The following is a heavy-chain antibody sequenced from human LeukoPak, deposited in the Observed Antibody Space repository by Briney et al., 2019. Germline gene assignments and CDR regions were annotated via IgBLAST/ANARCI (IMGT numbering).Heavy chain of an antibody. CDR1: GFTFDDYA. V-gene: IGHV3-9*01. D-gene: IGHD3-22*01. Sequence: GRSLRLSCAASGFTFDDYAMHWVRQAPGKGLEWVSGISWNSGSIGYADSVKGRFTISRDNAKNSLYLQTNSLRAEDTALYYCAKDNYYYDSSGYSLGWFDPWGQGTLVTVSS. J-gene: IGHJ5*02. CDR2: ISWNSGSI. CDR3: AKDNYYYDSSGYSLGWFDP.